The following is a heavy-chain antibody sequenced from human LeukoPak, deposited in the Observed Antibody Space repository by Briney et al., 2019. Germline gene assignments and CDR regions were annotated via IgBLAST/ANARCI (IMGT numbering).Heavy chain of an antibody. CDR2: ISSSSSYI. Sequence: GGSLRLSCAASGFTFSSYSMNWVRQAPGKGLEWVSSISSSSSYIYYADSVKGRFTISRDNAKNTMYLQMDSLRVEDTAMYYCARGLYGPDYWGQGTLVTVSA. CDR1: GFTFSSYS. J-gene: IGHJ4*02. V-gene: IGHV3-21*01. CDR3: ARGLYGPDY. D-gene: IGHD3/OR15-3a*01.